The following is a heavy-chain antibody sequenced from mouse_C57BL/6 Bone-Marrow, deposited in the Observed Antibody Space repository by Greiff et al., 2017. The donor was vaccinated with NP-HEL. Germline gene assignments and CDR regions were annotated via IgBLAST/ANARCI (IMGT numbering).Heavy chain of an antibody. V-gene: IGHV2-5*01. CDR2: IWRGGST. J-gene: IGHJ3*01. CDR1: GFSLTSYG. D-gene: IGHD1-1*01. Sequence: QVQLKESGPGLVQPSQSLSITCTVSGFSLTSYGVHRVRQSPGKGLEWLGVIWRGGSTDYNVAFMSRLSITKDNSKSQVFFKMNSLQADDTAIYYCAKTDYYGSSYWFAYWGQGTLVTVSA. CDR3: AKTDYYGSSYWFAY.